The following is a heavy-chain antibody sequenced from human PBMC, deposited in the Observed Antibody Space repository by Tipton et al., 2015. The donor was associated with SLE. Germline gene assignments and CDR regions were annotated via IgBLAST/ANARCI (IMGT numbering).Heavy chain of an antibody. V-gene: IGHV4-38-2*02. CDR1: GHSISSGFY. Sequence: TLSLTCSVSGHSISSGFYWGWIRQSPGKGLEWIGNFYHRGTTYYNPSLKSRVTISADTSKNHFSLNLSSVTAADTAVYYCARGGVGGYDYFDYWGQGALVTVSS. CDR3: ARGGVGGYDYFDY. J-gene: IGHJ4*02. CDR2: FYHRGTT. D-gene: IGHD5-12*01.